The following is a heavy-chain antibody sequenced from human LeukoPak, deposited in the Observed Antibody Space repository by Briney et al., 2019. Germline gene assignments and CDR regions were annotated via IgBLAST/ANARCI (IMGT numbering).Heavy chain of an antibody. CDR3: ARLGATSSGKYYFDS. Sequence: ASVKVSFKASGYTFTGYYMHWVRQAPGQGLEWMGWINPNSGGTNYAQKFRGRVTMTRDTSISTAYMELSRLRSDDTAVYYCARLGATSSGKYYFDSWGQGTLVTVSS. CDR1: GYTFTGYY. D-gene: IGHD6-25*01. V-gene: IGHV1-2*02. CDR2: INPNSGGT. J-gene: IGHJ4*02.